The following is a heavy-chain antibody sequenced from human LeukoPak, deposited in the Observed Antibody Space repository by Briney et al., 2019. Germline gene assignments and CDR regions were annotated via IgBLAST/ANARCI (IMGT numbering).Heavy chain of an antibody. D-gene: IGHD1-26*01. CDR1: GGSISSYY. CDR2: IYYSGST. CDR3: ARYSQGGWISDGGLFDY. V-gene: IGHV4-59*08. J-gene: IGHJ4*02. Sequence: PSETLSLTCTVSGGSISSYYGSWIRQPPGKGLEWIGYIYYSGSTNYNPSLKSRVTISVDTSKNQFSLKLGSVTAADTAVYYCARYSQGGWISDGGLFDYWGQGTLVTVSS.